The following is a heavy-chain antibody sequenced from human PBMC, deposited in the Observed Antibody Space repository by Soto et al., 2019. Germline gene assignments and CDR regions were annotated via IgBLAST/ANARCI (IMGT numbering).Heavy chain of an antibody. Sequence: EVQLVESGGGLVQPGGSLRLSCAASGFSLTSYSMNWVRQAPGKGLQWVAYISGSGSTKKYADSVKGRFTISRDNAENSVYLQKHSLGDDDTAVYYCARGAGYGDYGGYWGQGTLVTVSS. CDR1: GFSLTSYS. J-gene: IGHJ4*02. V-gene: IGHV3-48*02. D-gene: IGHD4-17*01. CDR2: ISGSGSTK. CDR3: ARGAGYGDYGGY.